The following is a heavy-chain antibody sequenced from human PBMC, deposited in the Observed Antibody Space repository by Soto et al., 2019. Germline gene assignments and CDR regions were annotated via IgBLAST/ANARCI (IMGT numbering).Heavy chain of an antibody. CDR3: AKALGQAAAGTTFDY. D-gene: IGHD6-13*01. CDR1: GFTFRTFA. CDR2: ISGTGGST. J-gene: IGHJ4*02. Sequence: GRSLRLSCAASGFTFRTFAMNWVRRAPGKGLEWVSAISGTGGSTYYADSVKGRFTISRDNSKNTLYLQMNSLRAEDTAVYYCAKALGQAAAGTTFDYWGQGTLVTVSS. V-gene: IGHV3-23*01.